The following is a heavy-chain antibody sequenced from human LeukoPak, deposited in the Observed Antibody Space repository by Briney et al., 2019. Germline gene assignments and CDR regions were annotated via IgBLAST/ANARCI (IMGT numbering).Heavy chain of an antibody. D-gene: IGHD2-15*01. CDR2: ISYDGSNK. J-gene: IGHJ4*02. CDR1: GFTFSAYA. CDR3: AKSRFVVVVAAPFDY. Sequence: PGGSLRLSCAASGFTFSAYALHWVRQAPGKGLEWVAIISYDGSNKYYADSVKGRFTISGDKSKNTLFLQMNSLRVEDTAVYYCAKSRFVVVVAAPFDYWGQGTLVTVSS. V-gene: IGHV3-30-3*01.